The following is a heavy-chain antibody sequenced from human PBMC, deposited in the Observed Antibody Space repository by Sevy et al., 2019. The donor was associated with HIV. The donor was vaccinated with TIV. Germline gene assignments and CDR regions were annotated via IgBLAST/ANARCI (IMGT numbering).Heavy chain of an antibody. J-gene: IGHJ4*02. Sequence: GGSLRLSCAASGFTFGSYGMHWVRQAPGKGLEWVAVISYYGTIKSYADSGRGRFSISRDNADSTLYLLMDSLRAEDTAVYYCAKEGYDILTGFEPGNFDSWGQGTLVTVSS. V-gene: IGHV3-30*18. CDR3: AKEGYDILTGFEPGNFDS. CDR2: ISYYGTIK. CDR1: GFTFGSYG. D-gene: IGHD3-9*01.